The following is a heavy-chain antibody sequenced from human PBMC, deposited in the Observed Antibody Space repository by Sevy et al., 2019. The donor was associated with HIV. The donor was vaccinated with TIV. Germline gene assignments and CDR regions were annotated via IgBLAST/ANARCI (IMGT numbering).Heavy chain of an antibody. CDR1: GYTLTELS. D-gene: IGHD4-4*01. CDR2: FDPEDGET. Sequence: ASVKVSCKVSGYTLTELSMHWVRQAPGKGLEWMGGFDPEDGETIYAQKFQGRVTMTEDKSTDTAYMELSSLRSEDTAVYYCATGRHSTVTTKEFDYWGQGTLVTVSS. V-gene: IGHV1-24*01. J-gene: IGHJ4*02. CDR3: ATGRHSTVTTKEFDY.